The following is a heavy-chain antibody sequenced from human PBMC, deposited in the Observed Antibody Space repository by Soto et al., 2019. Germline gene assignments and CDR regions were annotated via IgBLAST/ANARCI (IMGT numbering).Heavy chain of an antibody. CDR3: ARDDRGNDY. V-gene: IGHV3-23*01. CDR2: VTGNGIGT. CDR1: GFTFNSYA. J-gene: IGHJ4*02. Sequence: GGSLRLSCAASGFTFNSYAMSWVRQAPGKGLEWLSAVTGNGIGTYYADSVKGRFAISRDNSKNTLYLQMSSLSVEDTAVYYCARDDRGNDYWGQGTLVTVSS.